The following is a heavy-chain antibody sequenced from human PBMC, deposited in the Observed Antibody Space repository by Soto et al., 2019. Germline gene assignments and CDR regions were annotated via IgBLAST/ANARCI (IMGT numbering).Heavy chain of an antibody. CDR2: ISYDGSNK. D-gene: IGHD2-15*01. CDR1: GFTFSNYD. V-gene: IGHV3-30*18. Sequence: QVQLVESGGGVIQPGRSLRLSCAASGFTFSNYDMHWVRQAPGKGLEWVAVISYDGSNKYYADSVRGRFTISRDNSKNTLYLQMNSLRAGDTAVYYCAKAAATYYCSGGYCYNYYFDSWGQGTLVTVSS. J-gene: IGHJ4*02. CDR3: AKAAATYYCSGGYCYNYYFDS.